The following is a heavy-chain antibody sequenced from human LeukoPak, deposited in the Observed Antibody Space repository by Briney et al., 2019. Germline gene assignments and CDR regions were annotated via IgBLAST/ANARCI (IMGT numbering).Heavy chain of an antibody. D-gene: IGHD1-26*01. CDR1: GFTFSNAW. V-gene: IGHV3-15*01. CDR3: TTGTVRFGSIVGATMGPFDY. J-gene: IGHJ4*02. Sequence: GGSLRLSCAASGFTFSNAWTSWVRQAPGKGLEWVGRIKSKTDGGTTDYAAPVKGRFTISRDDSKNTLYLQMNSLKTEDTAVYYCTTGTVRFGSIVGATMGPFDYWGQGTLVTVSP. CDR2: IKSKTDGGTT.